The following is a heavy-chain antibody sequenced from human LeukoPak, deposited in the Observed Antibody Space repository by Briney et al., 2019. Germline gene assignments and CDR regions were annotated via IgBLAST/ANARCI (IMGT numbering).Heavy chain of an antibody. CDR1: GGSISSGDYY. J-gene: IGHJ4*02. D-gene: IGHD3-22*01. V-gene: IGHV4-30-4*08. CDR3: ARRPYDSSGYYFHYFDY. CDR2: IYYSGST. Sequence: SQTLSLTCTVSGGSISSGDYYWSWIRQPPGKCLEWIGYIYYSGSTNYNPSLKSRVTISVDTSKNQFSLKLSSVTAADTAVYYFARRPYDSSGYYFHYFDYWGQGTLVTVSS.